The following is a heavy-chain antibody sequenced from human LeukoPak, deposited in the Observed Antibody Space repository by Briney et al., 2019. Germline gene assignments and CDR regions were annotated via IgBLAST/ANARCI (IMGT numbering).Heavy chain of an antibody. CDR1: GGSISSYY. CDR3: ARGVKGDSYGYFDY. J-gene: IGHJ4*02. V-gene: IGHV4-34*01. CDR2: INHSGST. Sequence: SETLSLTCTVSGGSISSYYWSWIRQPAGKGLEWIGEINHSGSTNYNPSLKSRVTISVDTSKNQFSLKLSSVTAADTAVYYCARGVKGDSYGYFDYWGQGTLVTVSS. D-gene: IGHD5-18*01.